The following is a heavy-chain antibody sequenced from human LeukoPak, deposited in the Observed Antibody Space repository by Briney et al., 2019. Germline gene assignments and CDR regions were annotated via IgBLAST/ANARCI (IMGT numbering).Heavy chain of an antibody. Sequence: PGGSLRLSCAASGFTFSSYAMHWVRQAPGKGLEWVAVISYDGSNKYYADSVKGRFTISRDNSKNTLYLQMNSLRAEDTAVYYCFSRVADCSGGSCYPNWFDPWGQGTLVTVSS. CDR3: FSRVADCSGGSCYPNWFDP. CDR2: ISYDGSNK. J-gene: IGHJ5*02. D-gene: IGHD2-15*01. V-gene: IGHV3-30-3*01. CDR1: GFTFSSYA.